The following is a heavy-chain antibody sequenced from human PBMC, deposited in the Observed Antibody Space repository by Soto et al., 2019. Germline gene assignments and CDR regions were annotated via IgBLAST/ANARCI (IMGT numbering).Heavy chain of an antibody. CDR2: ISYDGSNK. V-gene: IGHV3-30-3*01. D-gene: IGHD6-19*01. CDR3: ARDGWDSYYYYGMDV. Sequence: QVQLVESGGGVVQPGRSLRPSCAASGFTFSSYAMHWVRQAPGKGLEWVAVISYDGSNKYYADSVKGRFTISRDNSKNTLYLQMNSLRAEDTAVYYCARDGWDSYYYYGMDVWGQGTTVTVSS. J-gene: IGHJ6*02. CDR1: GFTFSSYA.